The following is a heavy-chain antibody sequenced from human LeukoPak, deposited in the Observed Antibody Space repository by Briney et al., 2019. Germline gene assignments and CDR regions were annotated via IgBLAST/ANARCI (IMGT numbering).Heavy chain of an antibody. D-gene: IGHD6-13*01. Sequence: SETLSLTCAVYGGSFSGYYWSWIHQPPGKGLKWNGEINHSGSTNYNPSLKSRVTISVDTSKNQFSLKLSSVTAADTAVYYCARGIFAGSSWSGLLGNWFDPWGQGTLVTVSS. CDR1: GGSFSGYY. V-gene: IGHV4-34*01. CDR3: ARGIFAGSSWSGLLGNWFDP. CDR2: INHSGST. J-gene: IGHJ5*02.